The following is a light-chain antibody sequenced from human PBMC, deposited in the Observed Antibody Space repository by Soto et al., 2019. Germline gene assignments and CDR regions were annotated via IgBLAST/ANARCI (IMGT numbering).Light chain of an antibody. Sequence: QSALTQPASVSGSPGQSITISCTGTSSDVGGYDYVSWYQRHPGKAPELMIYEVDNRPSWVSNRFSGSKSGNTASLTISGLQAEDEADYYCCSFASSSTYVFGTGTKLTVL. CDR2: EVD. J-gene: IGLJ1*01. V-gene: IGLV2-14*01. CDR1: SSDVGGYDY. CDR3: CSFASSSTYV.